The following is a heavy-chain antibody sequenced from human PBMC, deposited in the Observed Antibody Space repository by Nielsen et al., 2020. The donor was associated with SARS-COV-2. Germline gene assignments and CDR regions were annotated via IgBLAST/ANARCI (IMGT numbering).Heavy chain of an antibody. J-gene: IGHJ6*02. CDR1: GFTFYSYD. CDR2: ITASGGTT. V-gene: IGHV3-23*01. CDR3: ARLNSPGELSPDYGMDV. Sequence: GESLKISCAGSGFTFYSYDMYWVRQAPGKGLEWVSTITASGGTTYYPDSVRGRFTISRDNSQNTLYLQMSALRTEDTAVYYCARLNSPGELSPDYGMDVWGQGTTVTVSS. D-gene: IGHD2/OR15-2a*01.